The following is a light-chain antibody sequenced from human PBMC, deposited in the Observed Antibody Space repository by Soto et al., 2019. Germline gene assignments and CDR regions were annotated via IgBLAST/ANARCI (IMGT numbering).Light chain of an antibody. J-gene: IGKJ1*01. Sequence: EIVMTQSPATLSVSPGERATLSCRASQSVSSNLAWYQQKPGQAPRLLIYGASTRATGIPARFSGSGSGTEFTLTISSLQSEDFAVYYCQQYNNPSTFGQGTKVDNK. V-gene: IGKV3-15*01. CDR3: QQYNNPST. CDR2: GAS. CDR1: QSVSSN.